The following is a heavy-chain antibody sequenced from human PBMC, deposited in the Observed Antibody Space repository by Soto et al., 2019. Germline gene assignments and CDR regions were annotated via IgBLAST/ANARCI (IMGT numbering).Heavy chain of an antibody. J-gene: IGHJ4*02. Sequence: GGSLRLSCAASGFIFSGSAMHWVRQASGKGLEWVGRIRRKANNYATEYAASVEGRFTISRDESKTTTFLLMNSLKSEDTAVYFCVRLRLVLSPLDHWGQGTLVTLSS. D-gene: IGHD6-19*01. CDR1: GFIFSGSA. CDR3: VRLRLVLSPLDH. V-gene: IGHV3-73*01. CDR2: IRRKANNYAT.